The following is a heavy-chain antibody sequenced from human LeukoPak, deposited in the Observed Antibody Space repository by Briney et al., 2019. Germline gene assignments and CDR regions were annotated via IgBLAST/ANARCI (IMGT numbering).Heavy chain of an antibody. D-gene: IGHD3-16*02. Sequence: SETLSLTCTVSGGSISSYYWSWIRQPAGKGLEWIGEINHSGSTNYNPSLKSRVTISVDTSKNQFSLKLSSVTAADTAVYYCARVGGSYHYSWFDPWGQGTLVTVSS. CDR3: ARVGGSYHYSWFDP. V-gene: IGHV4-34*01. J-gene: IGHJ5*02. CDR1: GGSISSYY. CDR2: INHSGST.